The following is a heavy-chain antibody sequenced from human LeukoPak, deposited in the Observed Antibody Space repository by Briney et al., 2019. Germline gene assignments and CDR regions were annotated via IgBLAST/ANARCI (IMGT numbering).Heavy chain of an antibody. CDR1: GGSISSYY. V-gene: IGHV4-59*01. D-gene: IGHD2-15*01. J-gene: IGHJ3*02. CDR3: ARVRYCSGGSCYKGAFDI. Sequence: SETLSLTCTVSGGSISSYYWSWIRQPPGKGLEWIGYIYYSGSTNYNPSLKSRVTISVDTSKNQFSLKLSSVTTADTAVYYCARVRYCSGGSCYKGAFDIWGQGTMVTVSS. CDR2: IYYSGST.